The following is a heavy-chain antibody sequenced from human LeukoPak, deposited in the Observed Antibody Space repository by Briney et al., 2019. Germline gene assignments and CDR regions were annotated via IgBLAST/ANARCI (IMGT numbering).Heavy chain of an antibody. J-gene: IGHJ4*02. CDR1: GFTFSRYW. Sequence: PGGSLRLSCAASGFTFSRYWMSWVRQAPGKGLEWVANINEDGSEKYYVDSVEGRFTISRDNAKNSLYLQMKSLRAEDTAVYYCAHCGGYCRGGNCLPNGGFDYWGQGTLVTVSS. V-gene: IGHV3-7*02. CDR3: AHCGGYCRGGNCLPNGGFDY. CDR2: INEDGSEK. D-gene: IGHD2-15*01.